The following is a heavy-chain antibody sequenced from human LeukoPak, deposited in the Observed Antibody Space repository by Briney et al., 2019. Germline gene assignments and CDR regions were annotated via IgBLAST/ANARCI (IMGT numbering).Heavy chain of an antibody. CDR2: IYYSGST. V-gene: IGHV4-39*01. J-gene: IGHJ5*02. Sequence: PSETLSLTCTVSGGSISSSSYYWGWIRHPPGKGLEWIGSIYYSGSTYYNPSLKSRVTISVDTSKNQFSLKLSSVTAADTAVYYCARHLARYGGNSERFDPWGQGTLVTVSS. D-gene: IGHD4-23*01. CDR3: ARHLARYGGNSERFDP. CDR1: GGSISSSSYY.